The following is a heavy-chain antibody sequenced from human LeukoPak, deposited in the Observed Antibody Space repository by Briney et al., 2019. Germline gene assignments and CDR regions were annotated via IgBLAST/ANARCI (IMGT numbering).Heavy chain of an antibody. CDR2: IRYDGSNK. J-gene: IGHJ4*02. CDR1: GFTFSNYD. CDR3: AKSGVVGATDPFDY. V-gene: IGHV3-30*02. D-gene: IGHD1-26*01. Sequence: GGSLRLSCAASGFTFSNYDMHWVRQAPGKGLEWVTFIRYDGSNKYYADSVKGRFTFSRDNSKNTLYLQMNSLRAEDTAVYYCAKSGVVGATDPFDYWGQGTLVTVSS.